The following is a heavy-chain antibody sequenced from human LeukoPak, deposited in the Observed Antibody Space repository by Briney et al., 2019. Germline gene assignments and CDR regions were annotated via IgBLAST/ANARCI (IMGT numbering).Heavy chain of an antibody. V-gene: IGHV4-30-2*01. Sequence: SETLSLTCTVSGGSISSGGYYWSWIRQPPGKGLEWIGYIYHSGSTYYNPSLKSRVTISVDRSKNQFSLKLSSVTAADTAVYYCARVDLREVYGMDVWGQGTTVTVSS. J-gene: IGHJ6*02. CDR2: IYHSGST. CDR3: ARVDLREVYGMDV. CDR1: GGSISSGGYY. D-gene: IGHD5/OR15-5a*01.